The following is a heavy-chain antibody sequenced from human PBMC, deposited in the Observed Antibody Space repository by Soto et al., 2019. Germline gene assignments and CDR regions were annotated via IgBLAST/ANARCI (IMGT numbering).Heavy chain of an antibody. J-gene: IGHJ4*02. CDR3: ARDYYKYYDSSGYYRSPAY. CDR2: ISSSSSYI. V-gene: IGHV3-21*01. Sequence: GGSMRISCAASGFTFYSYSMNWVRQAPGKGLEWVSSISSSSSYIYYADSVKGRFTISRDNAKNSLYLQMNSLRAEDTAVYYCARDYYKYYDSSGYYRSPAYWGQGTLVTVSS. CDR1: GFTFYSYS. D-gene: IGHD3-22*01.